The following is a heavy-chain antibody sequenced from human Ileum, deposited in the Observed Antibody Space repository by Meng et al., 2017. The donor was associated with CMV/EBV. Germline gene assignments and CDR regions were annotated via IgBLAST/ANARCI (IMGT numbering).Heavy chain of an antibody. V-gene: IGHV3-30*04. J-gene: IGHJ4*02. CDR3: ARGSDTVVPSDY. CDR2: ISYDGSNK. CDR1: GFTFGSYA. Sequence: SGAASGFTFGSYAMHWVRQAPGKGLEWVAVISYDGSNKYYADSVKGRFTISRDNSKNTLYLQMNSLRAEDTAVYYCARGSDTVVPSDYWGQGTLVTVSS. D-gene: IGHD2-2*01.